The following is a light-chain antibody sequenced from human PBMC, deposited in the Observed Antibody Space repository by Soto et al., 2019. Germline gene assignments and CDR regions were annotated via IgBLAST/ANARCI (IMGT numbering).Light chain of an antibody. V-gene: IGKV3-11*01. CDR2: DES. CDR1: QSVSSY. Sequence: EIVLTQSPVTLSLSPGERATLSCRASQSVSSYLAWYQQKPGQAPRLLIYDESKRATGIPARFSGSGSGTDFTLTISSLEPEDFAVYYCQQRSNWPSTFGGGTKVEIK. J-gene: IGKJ4*01. CDR3: QQRSNWPST.